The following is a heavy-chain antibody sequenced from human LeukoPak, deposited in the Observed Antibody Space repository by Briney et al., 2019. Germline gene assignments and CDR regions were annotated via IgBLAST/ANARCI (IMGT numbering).Heavy chain of an antibody. D-gene: IGHD6-19*01. J-gene: IGHJ5*02. CDR3: ARVGSSGWPNWFDP. CDR2: IYYSGST. Sequence: PSETLSLTCTVSGDSISSSTYYWGWIRQPPGKGLEWIGYIYYSGSTNYNPSLKSRVTISVDTSKNQFSLKLSSVTAADTAVYYCARVGSSGWPNWFDPWGQGTLVTVSS. CDR1: GDSISSSTYY. V-gene: IGHV4-61*05.